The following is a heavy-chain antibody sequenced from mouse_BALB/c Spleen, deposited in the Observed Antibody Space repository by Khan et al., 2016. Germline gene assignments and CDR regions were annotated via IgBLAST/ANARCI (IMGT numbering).Heavy chain of an antibody. CDR2: IWSDGTT. Sequence: QVQLKESGPDLVAPSQSLSITCTVSGFSLGSFGIHCVRQPLGTGLEWLVVIWSDGTTTYNSAFKSRLSISKDDSKSQAFLKMNSLQTDDTAIDYGARHGDCRYGYFEVRGPGTMLTVSS. CDR3: ARHGDCRYGYFEV. V-gene: IGHV2-6-2*01. CDR1: GFSLGSFG. J-gene: IGHJ1*01.